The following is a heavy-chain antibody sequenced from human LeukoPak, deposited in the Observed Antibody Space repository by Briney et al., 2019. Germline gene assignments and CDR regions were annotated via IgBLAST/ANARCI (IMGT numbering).Heavy chain of an antibody. Sequence: SETLSLTCTVSGGSISSSSYYWGWIRQPPGKGLEWIGYIYYSGSTNYNPSLKSRVTISVDTSKNQFTLKLSSVTAADTAVYYCARGNSGTVTTWNYWGQGTLVTVSS. V-gene: IGHV4-61*05. CDR3: ARGNSGTVTTWNY. CDR1: GGSISSSSYY. D-gene: IGHD4-17*01. J-gene: IGHJ4*02. CDR2: IYYSGST.